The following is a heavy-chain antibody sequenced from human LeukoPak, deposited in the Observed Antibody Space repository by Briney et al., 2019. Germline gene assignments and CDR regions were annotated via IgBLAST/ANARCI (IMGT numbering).Heavy chain of an antibody. CDR3: ARGPYYDILTRYYENWFDP. CDR1: GGSISSYY. Sequence: PSETLSLTCTVSGGSISSYYWSWIRQPAGKGLEWIGRIYTSGSTNYNPSLKSRVTMSVDTSKNQFSLKLSSVTAADTAVYYCARGPYYDILTRYYENWFDPWGQGTLVTVSS. CDR2: IYTSGST. V-gene: IGHV4-4*07. D-gene: IGHD3-9*01. J-gene: IGHJ5*02.